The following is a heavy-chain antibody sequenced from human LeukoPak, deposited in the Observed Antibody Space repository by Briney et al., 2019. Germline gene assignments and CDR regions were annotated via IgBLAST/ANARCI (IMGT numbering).Heavy chain of an antibody. CDR3: ARTRGNAFDI. Sequence: GGSLRLSCVGSGLTFSSDWMHWVRQAPGKGPVWVSRINTDGDSTVYADSVKGRFTISKDNAKNTLYLEMNSLRLEDTATYYCARTRGNAFDIWGQGTMVTVSS. J-gene: IGHJ3*02. CDR1: GLTFSSDW. D-gene: IGHD3-16*01. V-gene: IGHV3-74*01. CDR2: INTDGDST.